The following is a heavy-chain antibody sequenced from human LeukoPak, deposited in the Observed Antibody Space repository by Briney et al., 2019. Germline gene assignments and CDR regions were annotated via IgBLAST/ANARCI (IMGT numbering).Heavy chain of an antibody. V-gene: IGHV1-58*02. D-gene: IGHD2-2*01. J-gene: IGHJ3*02. Sequence: APVKVSCKASGFTFTSSAMQWVRQARGQRLEWIGWIVVGSGNTNYAQKFQERVTITRDMSTSTAYMELSSLRSEDTAVYYCAALVPVGDAFDIWGQGTMVTVSS. CDR3: AALVPVGDAFDI. CDR1: GFTFTSSA. CDR2: IVVGSGNT.